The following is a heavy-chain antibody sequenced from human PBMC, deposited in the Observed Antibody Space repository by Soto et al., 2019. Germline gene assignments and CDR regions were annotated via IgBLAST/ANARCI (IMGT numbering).Heavy chain of an antibody. D-gene: IGHD5-18*01. CDR2: IKQDGSEK. V-gene: IGHV3-7*03. CDR3: AGCFVDTAMDYYYGMDV. Sequence: GGSLRLSCAASGFTFSSYWMSWVRQAPGKGLEWVANIKQDGSEKYYVDSVKGRFTISRDNAKNSLYLQMNSLRAEDTAVYYCAGCFVDTAMDYYYGMDVWGQGTTVTVSS. CDR1: GFTFSSYW. J-gene: IGHJ6*02.